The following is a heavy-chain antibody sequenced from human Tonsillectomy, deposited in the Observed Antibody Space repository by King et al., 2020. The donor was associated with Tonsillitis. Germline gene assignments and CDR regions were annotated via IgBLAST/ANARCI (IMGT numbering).Heavy chain of an antibody. V-gene: IGHV3-23*04. CDR1: GFTFSSYA. CDR3: AKEVHREQQLVEQFVY. J-gene: IGHJ4*02. D-gene: IGHD6-13*01. CDR2: ISGSGGST. Sequence: VQLVESGGGLVQPGGSLRLSCAASGFTFSSYAMSWVRQAPGKGLEWVSAISGSGGSTYYADTVKGRFTISRDNSKNTLYLQMNSLRAEDTAVYYCAKEVHREQQLVEQFVYWGQGALVSLSS.